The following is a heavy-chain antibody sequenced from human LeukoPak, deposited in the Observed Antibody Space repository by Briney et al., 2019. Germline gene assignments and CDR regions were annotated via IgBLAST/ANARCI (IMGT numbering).Heavy chain of an antibody. Sequence: NPSETLSLTCAVYGGSFSGYYWTWIRQPPGKGLEWIGEITHSGSTNYNPSLKSRVTISVDTSKNQFSLNLSSVTAADTAVYYCARGGRSARWWNYWGQGTLVTVSS. V-gene: IGHV4-34*01. CDR1: GGSFSGYY. CDR3: ARGGRSARWWNY. J-gene: IGHJ4*02. D-gene: IGHD2-15*01. CDR2: ITHSGST.